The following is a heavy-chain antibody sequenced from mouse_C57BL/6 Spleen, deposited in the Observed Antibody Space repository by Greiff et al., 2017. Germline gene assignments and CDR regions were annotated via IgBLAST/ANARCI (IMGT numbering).Heavy chain of an antibody. V-gene: IGHV1-55*01. CDR2: IYPGSGST. J-gene: IGHJ2*01. CDR3: AREGDYYGRRDDY. CDR1: GYTFTSYW. Sequence: VQLQQPGAELVKPGASVKMSCKASGYTFTSYWITWVKQRPGQGLEWIGDIYPGSGSTNYNEKFKSKATLTVDTSSSTAYMQLSSLTSEDPAVYYCAREGDYYGRRDDYWGQGTTLTVSS. D-gene: IGHD1-1*01.